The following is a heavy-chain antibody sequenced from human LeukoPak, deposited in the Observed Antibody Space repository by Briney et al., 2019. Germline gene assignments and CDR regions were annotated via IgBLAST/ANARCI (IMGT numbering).Heavy chain of an antibody. CDR3: AAPHGYKNLHFDY. V-gene: IGHV4-61*05. Sequence: SETLSLTCTVSGGSISSSSYYWGWIRQSPGKGLEWIGFIYYSGSTNYKPSLKSRITISVDTSKNQISLKLSSVTAADTAVYYCAAPHGYKNLHFDYWGQGTLVTVSS. D-gene: IGHD5-24*01. CDR2: IYYSGST. J-gene: IGHJ4*02. CDR1: GGSISSSSYY.